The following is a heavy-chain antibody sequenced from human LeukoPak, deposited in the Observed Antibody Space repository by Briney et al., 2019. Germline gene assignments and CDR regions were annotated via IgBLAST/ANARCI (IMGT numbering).Heavy chain of an antibody. CDR3: ARARRWNAAVEGWWFDP. CDR2: IYQSGNT. V-gene: IGHV4-38-2*02. Sequence: SETLSLTCTVSGYSISSGHYWGWIRQPPGKGLEWIGSIYQSGNTYYNPSLKSRVTISVDTSKNQFSLKLSSVTAADTAVYYCARARRWNAAVEGWWFDPWGQGTLVTVSS. D-gene: IGHD1-1*01. J-gene: IGHJ5*02. CDR1: GYSISSGHY.